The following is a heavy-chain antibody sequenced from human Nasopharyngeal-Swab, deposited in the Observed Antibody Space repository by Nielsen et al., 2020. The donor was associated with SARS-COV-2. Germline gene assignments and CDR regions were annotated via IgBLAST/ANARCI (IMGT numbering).Heavy chain of an antibody. J-gene: IGHJ6*02. CDR1: EFTINTYW. CDR3: ARDAAPAAAGAYYYYGMDV. D-gene: IGHD6-13*01. CDR2: IKQDGSET. Sequence: GESLKISCAASEFTINTYWMSWVRQAPGKGLEWVANIKQDGSETNYVDSVKGRFTISRDNAKNSLYLQMNSLRAEDTAVYYCARDAAPAAAGAYYYYGMDVWGQGTTVTVSS. V-gene: IGHV3-7*01.